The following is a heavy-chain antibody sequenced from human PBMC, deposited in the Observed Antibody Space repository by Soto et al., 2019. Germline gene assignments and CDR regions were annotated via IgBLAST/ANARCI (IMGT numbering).Heavy chain of an antibody. J-gene: IGHJ4*02. V-gene: IGHV2-26*01. D-gene: IGHD3-3*01. CDR2: IFSNDEK. CDR1: GFSLSNARMG. Sequence: QVTLKESGPVLVKPTETLTLTCTVSGFSLSNARMGVSWIRQPPGKALEWLAHIFSNDEKSYSTSLKSRLTISQDTSKSQVVLTMTNMEPVDTATYYCARMLTYYDFWSGYFRDAFDYWGQGTLVTVSS. CDR3: ARMLTYYDFWSGYFRDAFDY.